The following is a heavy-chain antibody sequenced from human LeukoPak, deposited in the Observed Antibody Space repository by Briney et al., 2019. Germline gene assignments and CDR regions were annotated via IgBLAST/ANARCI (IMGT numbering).Heavy chain of an antibody. Sequence: GASVKVSCKASGYTFTNYALHWVRQAPGQRLEWMGWINAGNGNTKYSQEFQGRVTITRDTSASTAYMELSSLRSEDMAVYYCARGGIRWFGELLPFTLDYWGQGTLVTVSS. V-gene: IGHV1-3*03. CDR3: ARGGIRWFGELLPFTLDY. D-gene: IGHD3-10*01. CDR2: INAGNGNT. CDR1: GYTFTNYA. J-gene: IGHJ4*02.